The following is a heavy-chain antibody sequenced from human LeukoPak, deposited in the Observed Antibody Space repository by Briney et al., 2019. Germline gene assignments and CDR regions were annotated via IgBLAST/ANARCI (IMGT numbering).Heavy chain of an antibody. CDR3: AGRMSTATAGYYYYMDV. J-gene: IGHJ6*03. D-gene: IGHD5-24*01. Sequence: SETLALICAVYGGSFSGYYWSWIRQPPGKGLEWIGDINHSGSTNYNPSLQSRVTTSVDTPKNQVPLKLSSVTAADTAVYYCAGRMSTATAGYYYYMDVWRKGTTVTVSS. CDR2: INHSGST. V-gene: IGHV4-34*01. CDR1: GGSFSGYY.